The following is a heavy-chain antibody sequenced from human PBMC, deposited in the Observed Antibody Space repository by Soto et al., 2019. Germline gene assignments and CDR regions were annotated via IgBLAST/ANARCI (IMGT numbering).Heavy chain of an antibody. D-gene: IGHD3-16*01. Sequence: QVQLQESGPGLVKPSETLSLTCTVSGESIVTSYWSWIRHPPGKGLEWIGYSHTNVVSNYNPSLKSRLTITLDTSQYQVSLKLTSVTAADTAVYYYVRDDYGDGMDVWGKGTTVVVSS. CDR1: GESIVTSY. V-gene: IGHV4-4*08. CDR2: SHTNVVS. CDR3: VRDDYGDGMDV. J-gene: IGHJ6*04.